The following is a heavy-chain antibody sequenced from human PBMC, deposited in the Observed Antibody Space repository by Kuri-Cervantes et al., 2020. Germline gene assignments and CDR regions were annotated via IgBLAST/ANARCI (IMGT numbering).Heavy chain of an antibody. CDR2: ISYDGSNK. Sequence: LSLTCAASGFTFSSYGMHWVRQAPGKGLEWVAVISYDGSNKYYADSVKGRFTISRDSSKNTLYLQMNSLRAEDTAVYYCAKEEGNYDFWSGYLKLGVYWYFNLWGRGTLVTVSS. CDR3: AKEEGNYDFWSGYLKLGVYWYFNL. D-gene: IGHD3-3*01. V-gene: IGHV3-30*18. J-gene: IGHJ2*01. CDR1: GFTFSSYG.